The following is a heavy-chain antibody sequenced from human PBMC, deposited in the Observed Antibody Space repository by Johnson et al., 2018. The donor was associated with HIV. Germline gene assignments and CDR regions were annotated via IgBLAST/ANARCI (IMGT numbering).Heavy chain of an antibody. CDR1: GSSVSNNY. V-gene: IGHV3-30*18. D-gene: IGHD2-21*02. CDR2: ISYDGNNK. J-gene: IGHJ3*02. Sequence: QVQLVESGGGLVQPGGSLRLSCAASGSSVSNNYMTWVRQAPGTGLEWLSLISYDGNNKYSANSVKGRFTISRDNSKNTLYLQMNSLRAEDTAVYYCAKDLGWGLGDDAFDIWGQGTMVTVSS. CDR3: AKDLGWGLGDDAFDI.